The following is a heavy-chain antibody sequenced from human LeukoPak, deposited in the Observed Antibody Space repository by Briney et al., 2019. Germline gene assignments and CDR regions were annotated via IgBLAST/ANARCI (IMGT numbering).Heavy chain of an antibody. Sequence: GGSLRLSCAASGYTFSDYSVKWVRQVPGKGLEWVSSISSSGPYIYYADSVEGRFILSRDNAKNSLFLQADSQRAEHACMSYCVSGNDPDYVWGTYPLDASDIGGEGTMLIVSS. V-gene: IGHV3-21*01. D-gene: IGHD3-16*02. CDR3: VSGNDPDYVWGTYPLDASDI. CDR2: ISSSGPYI. J-gene: IGHJ3*02. CDR1: GYTFSDYS.